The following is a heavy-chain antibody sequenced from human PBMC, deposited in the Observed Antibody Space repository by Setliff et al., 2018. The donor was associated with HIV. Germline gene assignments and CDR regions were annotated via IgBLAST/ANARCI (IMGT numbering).Heavy chain of an antibody. D-gene: IGHD3-10*01. CDR1: GGSIGSSDYY. J-gene: IGHJ6*03. CDR2: IYYSGST. V-gene: IGHV4-61*05. Sequence: SETLSLTCTVSGGSIGSSDYYWGWIRQPPGKGLEWIGYIYYSGSTNYNPSLKSRVTISVDTSKNQFSMKLSSVTAADTAVYYCARDGPLEGSYRYYYYYMDVWGKGTTVTVSS. CDR3: ARDGPLEGSYRYYYYYMDV.